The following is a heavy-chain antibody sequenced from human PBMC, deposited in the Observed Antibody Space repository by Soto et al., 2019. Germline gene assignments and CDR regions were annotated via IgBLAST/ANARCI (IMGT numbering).Heavy chain of an antibody. J-gene: IGHJ6*02. CDR2: IKQDGSEK. V-gene: IGHV3-7*01. Sequence: EVQLVESGGGLVQPGGSLRLSCAASGFTFSSYWMSWVRQAPGKGLELVANIKQDGSEKYYVDSVKGRFTISRDNAKNSLYLQMNSLRAEDTAVYYCAREGYRKYNYYGMDVWGQGTTVTVSS. D-gene: IGHD5-18*01. CDR1: GFTFSSYW. CDR3: AREGYRKYNYYGMDV.